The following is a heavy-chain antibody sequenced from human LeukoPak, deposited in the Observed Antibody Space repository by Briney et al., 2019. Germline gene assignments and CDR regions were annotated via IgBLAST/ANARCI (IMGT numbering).Heavy chain of an antibody. CDR2: INHSGST. J-gene: IGHJ4*02. Sequence: SETLSLTCAVYGGSFSGYYWSWIRQPPGKGLEWIGEINHSGSTNYNPSLKSRVTISVDTSKNQFSLKLSSVTAADTAVYYCARNYDFWSEQDYWGQGTLVTVSS. CDR3: ARNYDFWSEQDY. D-gene: IGHD3-3*01. V-gene: IGHV4-34*01. CDR1: GGSFSGYY.